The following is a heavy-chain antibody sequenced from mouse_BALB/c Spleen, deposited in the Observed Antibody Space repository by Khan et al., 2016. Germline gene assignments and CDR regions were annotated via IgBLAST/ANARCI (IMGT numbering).Heavy chain of an antibody. CDR1: GFNIKDTY. CDR3: GRGVKTWLAY. J-gene: IGHJ3*01. D-gene: IGHD2-2*01. CDR2: IDPANGNT. V-gene: IGHV14-3*02. Sequence: VQLQQPGAELVKPGASVKLSCTASGFNIKDTYMHWVKQRPEQGLEWIGRIDPANGNTKYDPKFQGKATITADTSSNTAYLQLSSLTSEDTASYYSGRGVKTWLAYWGQGTLVTVSA.